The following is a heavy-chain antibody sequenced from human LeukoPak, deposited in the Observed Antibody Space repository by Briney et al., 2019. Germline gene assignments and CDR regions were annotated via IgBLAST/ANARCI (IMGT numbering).Heavy chain of an antibody. J-gene: IGHJ4*02. CDR2: INSDGTTT. V-gene: IGHV3-74*01. CDR1: GFTFSSYW. CDR3: ARTTGNYLGDDY. Sequence: PGGSLRLSCAASGFTFSSYWMHWVRQAPGKGLVWVSRINSDGTTTTYADSVKGRFTISRDNAKNTLFLQMNSLRAEDTAVYYCARTTGNYLGDDYWGQGTLVTVSS. D-gene: IGHD1-26*01.